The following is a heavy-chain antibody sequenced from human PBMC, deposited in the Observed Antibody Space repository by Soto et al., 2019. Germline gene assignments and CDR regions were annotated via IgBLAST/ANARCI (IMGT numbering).Heavy chain of an antibody. Sequence: GESLEISCKGSGYSFTSYWIRWVRQMPGKGLEWMGRIDPSDSYTNYSPSFQGHVTISADKSISTAYLQWSSLKASDTAMYYCARDIPRDSFYYGMDVWGQGTTVTVSS. D-gene: IGHD3-9*01. J-gene: IGHJ6*02. CDR2: IDPSDSYT. V-gene: IGHV5-10-1*01. CDR1: GYSFTSYW. CDR3: ARDIPRDSFYYGMDV.